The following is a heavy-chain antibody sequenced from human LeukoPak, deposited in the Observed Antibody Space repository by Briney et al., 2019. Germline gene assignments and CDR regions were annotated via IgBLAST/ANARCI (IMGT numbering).Heavy chain of an antibody. CDR1: GFTFSRYS. CDR3: ARDNRVLISSSTNFDY. D-gene: IGHD6-6*01. J-gene: IGHJ4*02. Sequence: GGSLRLSCAASGFTFSRYSMNWVRQAPGKGLEWVSSISSSSSYIYYADSVKGRFTISRDNAKNSLYLQMNSLRAEDTAVYYCARDNRVLISSSTNFDYWGQGTLVTVSS. CDR2: ISSSSSYI. V-gene: IGHV3-21*01.